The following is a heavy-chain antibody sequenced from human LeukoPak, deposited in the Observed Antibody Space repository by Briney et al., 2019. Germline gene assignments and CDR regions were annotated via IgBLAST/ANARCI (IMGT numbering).Heavy chain of an antibody. V-gene: IGHV1-8*03. CDR1: GYTFTSYD. J-gene: IGHJ2*01. Sequence: GASVKVSCKASGYTFTSYDINWVRQATGQGLEWMGWMNPNSGNTGYAQKFQGRVTITRNTSISTAYMELSSLRAEDMALYYCAKDYKRRGSGGGYFDLWGRGTLVTVSS. D-gene: IGHD6-19*01. CDR2: MNPNSGNT. CDR3: AKDYKRRGSGGGYFDL.